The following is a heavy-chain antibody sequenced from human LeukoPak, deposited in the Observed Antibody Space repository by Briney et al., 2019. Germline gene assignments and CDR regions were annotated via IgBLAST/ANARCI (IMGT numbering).Heavy chain of an antibody. D-gene: IGHD1-26*01. CDR2: ISAYNGNT. CDR3: ARDRSYTDY. CDR1: GGTFSSYA. J-gene: IGHJ4*02. V-gene: IGHV1-18*01. Sequence: AASVKVSCKASGGTFSSYAISWVRQAPGQGLEWMGWISAYNGNTNYAQKLQGRVTMTTDTSTSTAYMELRSLRSDDTAVYYCARDRSYTDYWGQGTLVTVSS.